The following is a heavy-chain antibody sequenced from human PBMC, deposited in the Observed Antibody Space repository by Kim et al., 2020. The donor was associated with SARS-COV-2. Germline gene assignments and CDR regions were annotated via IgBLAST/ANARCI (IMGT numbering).Heavy chain of an antibody. CDR2: IYYSGST. V-gene: IGHV4-59*08. D-gene: IGHD3-9*01. CDR3: ARHVGGFYYRQLRYFDWFWFDP. Sequence: SETLSLTCTVSGGSISSYYWSWIRQPPGKGLEWIGYIYYSGSTNYNPSLKSRVTISVDTSKNQFALKLSSVTAADTAVYYCARHVGGFYYRQLRYFDWFWFDPWGRGTLVTVSS. CDR1: GGSISSYY. J-gene: IGHJ5*02.